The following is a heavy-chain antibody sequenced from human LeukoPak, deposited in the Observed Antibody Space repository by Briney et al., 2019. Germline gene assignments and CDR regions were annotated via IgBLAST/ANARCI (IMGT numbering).Heavy chain of an antibody. CDR1: GFTFSSYS. Sequence: GGSLRLSCAASGFTFSSYSMNWVRQAPGKGLEWVSSISSSSSYIYYADSVKGRSTISRDNAKNSLYLQMNSLRAEDTAVHYCAKVRWDHRELLLALDYWGQGPLVTVSS. CDR2: ISSSSSYI. CDR3: AKVRWDHRELLLALDY. V-gene: IGHV3-21*01. J-gene: IGHJ4*02. D-gene: IGHD1-26*01.